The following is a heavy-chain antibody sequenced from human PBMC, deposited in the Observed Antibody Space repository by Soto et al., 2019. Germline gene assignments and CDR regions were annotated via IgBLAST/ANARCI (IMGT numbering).Heavy chain of an antibody. J-gene: IGHJ5*02. CDR2: ISYDGSNK. CDR3: AKLSVVPAAILIQNWFDP. Sequence: QVQLVESGGGVVQPGRSLRLSCAASGFTFSSYGMHWVRQAPGKGLEWVAVISYDGSNKYYADSVKGRFTISRDNSKNSLYRQMSRLRAEDTAVYYLAKLSVVPAAILIQNWFDPWGQGTLVTVSS. D-gene: IGHD2-2*01. CDR1: GFTFSSYG. V-gene: IGHV3-30*18.